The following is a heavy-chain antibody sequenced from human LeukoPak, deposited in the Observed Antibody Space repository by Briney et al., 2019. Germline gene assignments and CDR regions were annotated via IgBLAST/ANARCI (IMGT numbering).Heavy chain of an antibody. J-gene: IGHJ4*02. Sequence: PGGSLRLSCAASGFTFSSYAMSWVRQAPGKGLEWVSAISGSGGSTYYADSVKGRFTISRDNSKNTLYLQMNGLRAEDTAVYYCAKGDYYDSSGYYNPGLFDYWGQGTLVTVSS. CDR1: GFTFSSYA. V-gene: IGHV3-23*01. CDR3: AKGDYYDSSGYYNPGLFDY. D-gene: IGHD3-22*01. CDR2: ISGSGGST.